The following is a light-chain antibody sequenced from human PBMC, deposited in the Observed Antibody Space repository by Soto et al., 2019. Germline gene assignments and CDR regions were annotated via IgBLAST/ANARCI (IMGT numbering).Light chain of an antibody. J-gene: IGKJ2*01. Sequence: EIVLTQSPGTLSLSPGERATLSCRASQSVTSNKLAWYRQKPGQAPRLLIYGASARATGIPDRFSGSGSGTDFTLTISRLELEDFAVYYCQQYGSSPPYTFGQGTKVEIK. CDR1: QSVTSNK. V-gene: IGKV3-20*01. CDR2: GAS. CDR3: QQYGSSPPYT.